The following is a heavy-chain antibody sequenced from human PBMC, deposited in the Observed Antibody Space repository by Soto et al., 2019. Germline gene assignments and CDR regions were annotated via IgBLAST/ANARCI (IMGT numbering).Heavy chain of an antibody. Sequence: QVQLVESGGGVVQPGNSLRLSCVGSGFTFSSDALHWVRQAPGKGLEWVAVVSSDGNHAYYPDHVKGQFTISRDNSQSTVFLHMESLKPEDTATYYCARDSAYSTASTHFDHWGQGTLVTVSS. J-gene: IGHJ4*02. CDR3: ARDSAYSTASTHFDH. V-gene: IGHV3-30*04. D-gene: IGHD2-2*01. CDR1: GFTFSSDA. CDR2: VSSDGNHA.